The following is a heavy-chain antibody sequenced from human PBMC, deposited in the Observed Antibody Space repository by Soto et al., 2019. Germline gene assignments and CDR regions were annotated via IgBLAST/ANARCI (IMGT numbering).Heavy chain of an antibody. D-gene: IGHD1-26*01. J-gene: IGHJ4*02. Sequence: GGSLRLSCAASGFTFSSYGVFWVRQAPGRGLEWVAFISYDGSNKCSDSVKGRFTISRDNSKNTLYLQMNSLRAEDTAVYYCAKGSYSGRYSDFDCWGQGTLVTVSS. CDR2: ISYDGSNK. V-gene: IGHV3-30*18. CDR3: AKGSYSGRYSDFDC. CDR1: GFTFSSYG.